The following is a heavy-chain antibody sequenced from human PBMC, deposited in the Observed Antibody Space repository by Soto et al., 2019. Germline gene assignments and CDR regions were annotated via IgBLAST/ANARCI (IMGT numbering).Heavy chain of an antibody. D-gene: IGHD4-17*01. Sequence: QVQLVQSGAEVKKPGSSVKVSCKASGGTFSSYTISWVRQAPGQGLEWMGRIIPILGIANYAQKFQGRVTITADKSTSTAYMELSSLRSEDTAVYYCARGRHGILPTVTVSGAFDIWGQGTMVTVSS. J-gene: IGHJ3*02. V-gene: IGHV1-69*02. CDR1: GGTFSSYT. CDR3: ARGRHGILPTVTVSGAFDI. CDR2: IIPILGIA.